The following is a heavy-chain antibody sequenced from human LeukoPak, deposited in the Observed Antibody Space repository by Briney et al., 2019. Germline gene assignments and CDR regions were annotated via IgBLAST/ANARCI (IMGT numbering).Heavy chain of an antibody. D-gene: IGHD1-7*01. V-gene: IGHV1-2*02. J-gene: IGHJ4*02. Sequence: GASVKVSCKASGYTFTAYYIHWLRQAPGQGLEWMGWIDPTSGDTGSAQQFQGRVTMTRDTSITTAYMELSRLKSDDTAVYYCARWGITGTNYLDYWGQGTLVTVSS. CDR1: GYTFTAYY. CDR2: IDPTSGDT. CDR3: ARWGITGTNYLDY.